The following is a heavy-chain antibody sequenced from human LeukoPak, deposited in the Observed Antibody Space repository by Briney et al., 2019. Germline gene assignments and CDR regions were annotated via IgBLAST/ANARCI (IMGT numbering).Heavy chain of an antibody. J-gene: IGHJ4*02. Sequence: HPGGSLRLSCAASGFTFDNYAMTWVRQAPGKGLECVSVIYSGGSTYYADSVKGRFTVSRDNSKNTLYLQMNSLRAEDTAMYYCARGLGYCTSTTCLLPFDYWGQGTLVTVSS. CDR3: ARGLGYCTSTTCLLPFDY. CDR1: GFTFDNYA. D-gene: IGHD2-2*01. V-gene: IGHV3-53*01. CDR2: IYSGGST.